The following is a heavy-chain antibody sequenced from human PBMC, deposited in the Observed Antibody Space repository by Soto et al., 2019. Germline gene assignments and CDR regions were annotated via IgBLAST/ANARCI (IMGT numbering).Heavy chain of an antibody. V-gene: IGHV3-13*01. Sequence: GGSLRLSCAASGITFSNDDMNWVRQVTGKGLEWVSGIGNGGATYYADSVKGRFTISRENAKNSLYLQMNSLRVEDTAVYYCARETGYSNGFDAFDIWGQGTKVTVSS. D-gene: IGHD5-18*01. CDR2: IGNGGAT. CDR3: ARETGYSNGFDAFDI. CDR1: GITFSNDD. J-gene: IGHJ3*02.